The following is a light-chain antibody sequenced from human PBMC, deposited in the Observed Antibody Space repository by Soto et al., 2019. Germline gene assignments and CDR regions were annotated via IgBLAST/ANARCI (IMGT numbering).Light chain of an antibody. CDR3: FSDRGGDYHV. J-gene: IGLJ1*01. Sequence: QSALTQPASVSGSPGQSITISCTGTSSDVGAYNYVSWYQQYPGKAPKLMIYGVTNRPSGVSNRFSGSKTGNTASLTISGLQAEDEADYYCFSDRGGDYHVLGKGTKVT. CDR2: GVT. CDR1: SSDVGAYNY. V-gene: IGLV2-14*01.